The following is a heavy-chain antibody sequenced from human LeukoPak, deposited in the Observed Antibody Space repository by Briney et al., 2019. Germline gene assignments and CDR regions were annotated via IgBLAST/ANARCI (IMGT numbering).Heavy chain of an antibody. V-gene: IGHV3-48*04. D-gene: IGHD2-2*01. Sequence: GGSLRLSCAASGFTFSSYSMNWVRQAPGKGLEWVSYISSSSSTIYYADSVKGRFTISRDNAKNSLYLQMNSLRAEDTAVYYCARGDIVVVPAAFYYYYYGMDVRGQGTTVTVSS. CDR2: ISSSSSTI. CDR3: ARGDIVVVPAAFYYYYYGMDV. J-gene: IGHJ6*02. CDR1: GFTFSSYS.